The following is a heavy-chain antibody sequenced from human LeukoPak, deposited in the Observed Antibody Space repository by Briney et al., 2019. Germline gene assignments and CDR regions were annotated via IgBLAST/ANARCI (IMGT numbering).Heavy chain of an antibody. J-gene: IGHJ4*02. V-gene: IGHV3-73*01. D-gene: IGHD2-21*02. CDR3: TRHLNGAVTGDY. CDR2: IRSKANSYAT. CDR1: GFTFSGSA. Sequence: GGSLRLSCAASGFTFSGSAMHWVRQASGKGLEWVGRIRSKANSYATAYAASVKGRFTISRDDSKNTAYLQMNSLKTEDTAVYYCTRHLNGAVTGDYWGQGTLATVSS.